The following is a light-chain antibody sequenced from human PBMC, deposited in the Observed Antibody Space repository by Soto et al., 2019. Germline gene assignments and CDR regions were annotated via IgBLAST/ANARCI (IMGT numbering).Light chain of an antibody. J-gene: IGLJ2*01. CDR2: GNS. Sequence: QSVLTQPPSVSGAPGRRVTISCTGSSSNIGAGYEVHWYQQLPGTAPKLLIYGNSNRPSGVPDRFSGSKSGTSASLAITGLQAEDEADYYCQSYDSSLSGFVVFGGGTKLTVL. V-gene: IGLV1-40*01. CDR3: QSYDSSLSGFVV. CDR1: SSNIGAGYE.